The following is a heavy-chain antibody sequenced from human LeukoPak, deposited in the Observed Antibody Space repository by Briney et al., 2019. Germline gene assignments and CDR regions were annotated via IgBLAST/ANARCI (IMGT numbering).Heavy chain of an antibody. CDR2: IYATGST. V-gene: IGHV4-61*02. CDR1: GGSISSGNYY. D-gene: IGHD1-26*01. CDR3: ARAVGSSESNWFDP. Sequence: SETLSLTCAVSGGSISSGNYYWSWIWQPAGKGLEWIGRIYATGSTNYNPSLKSRVTISVDTSKNQFSLKLSSVTAADTAVYYCARAVGSSESNWFDPWGQGTLATVSS. J-gene: IGHJ5*02.